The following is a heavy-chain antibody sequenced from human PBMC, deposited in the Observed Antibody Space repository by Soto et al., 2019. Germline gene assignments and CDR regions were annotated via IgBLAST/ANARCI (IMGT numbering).Heavy chain of an antibody. CDR2: ISYDGSKK. CDR1: GFTFSSYG. J-gene: IGHJ6*03. V-gene: IGHV3-30*18. CDR3: AKGQRGSVAGIYYYYMDV. Sequence: QVQLVESGGGVVQPGRSLRLSCAASGFTFSSYGMHWVRQAPGKGLEWVAVISYDGSKKYYADSVKGRFTISRDNSRNTLYLQMNSLRAEDTAVYYCAKGQRGSVAGIYYYYMDVWGKGTTVTVSS. D-gene: IGHD6-19*01.